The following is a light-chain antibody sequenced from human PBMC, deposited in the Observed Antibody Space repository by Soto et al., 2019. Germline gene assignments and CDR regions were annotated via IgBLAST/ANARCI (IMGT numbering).Light chain of an antibody. CDR2: DAS. CDR1: QSVSSN. CDR3: QQYNNWPPYT. J-gene: IGKJ2*01. V-gene: IGKV3-15*01. Sequence: EIVITQSPATLSVSPGERATLSCRASQSVSSNLAWYQQKPGQAPRLLIYDASTRATGIPARFSGSGSGTEFTLTISSLQSEDFAVYYCQQYNNWPPYTFGQGTKVDIK.